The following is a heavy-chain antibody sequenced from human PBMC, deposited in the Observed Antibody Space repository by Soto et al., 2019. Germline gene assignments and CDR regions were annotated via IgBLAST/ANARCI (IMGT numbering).Heavy chain of an antibody. V-gene: IGHV4-59*08. CDR3: ARHGPSIAAAGPFDY. J-gene: IGHJ4*02. D-gene: IGHD6-13*01. CDR2: IYYSGST. Sequence: PSETLSLTCTVSGGSISSYYWSWIRQPPGKGLEWIGYIYYSGSTNYNPSLKSRVTISVDTSKNQFSLKLSSVTAADTAVYYCARHGPSIAAAGPFDYWGQGTLVTVSS. CDR1: GGSISSYY.